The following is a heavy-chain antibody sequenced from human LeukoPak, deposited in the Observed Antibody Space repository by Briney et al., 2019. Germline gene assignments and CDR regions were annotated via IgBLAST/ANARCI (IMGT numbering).Heavy chain of an antibody. V-gene: IGHV4-39*01. CDR3: ARGRALRFLEWLPGGDYYYYMDV. D-gene: IGHD3-3*01. J-gene: IGHJ6*03. Sequence: SETLSLTCTVSGGSISSSSYYWGWIRQPPGKGLEWIGSIYYSGSTYYNPSLKSRVTISVDTSKNQFSLKLSSVTAADTAVYYCARGRALRFLEWLPGGDYYYYMDVWGKGTTVTVSS. CDR2: IYYSGST. CDR1: GGSISSSSYY.